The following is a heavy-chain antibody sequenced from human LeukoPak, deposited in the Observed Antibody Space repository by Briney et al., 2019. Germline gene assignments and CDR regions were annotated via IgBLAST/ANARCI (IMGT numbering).Heavy chain of an antibody. CDR1: GFTFSNYA. CDR2: ISYDGSDK. CDR3: ARAGSHWHYVY. J-gene: IGHJ4*02. D-gene: IGHD3-10*01. Sequence: GGSLRLSCAASGFTFSNYAMHWVRQAPGKGPEWVALISYDGSDKYYADSVKGRFTISRDDSKNTLYLQMSSLRRDDTAMYYCARAGSHWHYVYWGQGTVVTVSS. V-gene: IGHV3-30*04.